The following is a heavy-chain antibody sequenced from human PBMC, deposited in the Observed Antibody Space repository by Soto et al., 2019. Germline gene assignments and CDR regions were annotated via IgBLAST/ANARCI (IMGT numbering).Heavy chain of an antibody. CDR1: GGSVSSSNW. V-gene: IGHV4-4*02. CDR2: IYQSGRA. Sequence: QVQLQESGPGLVKPSGTLSLTCAVSGGSVSSSNWWSWVRQSPGKGRDRRGEIYQSGRANYNPSLKSRATISREKSKSQFSLRLTSVTAADTAVYYCARVPGVVVSADDAFDIWGPGTRVIVSS. CDR3: ARVPGVVVSADDAFDI. J-gene: IGHJ3*02. D-gene: IGHD2-15*01.